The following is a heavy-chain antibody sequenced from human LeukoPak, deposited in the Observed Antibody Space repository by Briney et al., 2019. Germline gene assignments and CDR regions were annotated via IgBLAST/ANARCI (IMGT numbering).Heavy chain of an antibody. CDR3: AKDRVDEVGATNYFDY. V-gene: IGHV3-30*18. Sequence: GRSLRLSCAASGFTFSSYGMHWVRQAPGKGLEWVAVISYDGSNKYYADPVKGRFTISRDNSKNTLYLQMNSLRAEDTAVYYCAKDRVDEVGATNYFDYWGQGTLVTVSS. CDR1: GFTFSSYG. J-gene: IGHJ4*02. D-gene: IGHD1-26*01. CDR2: ISYDGSNK.